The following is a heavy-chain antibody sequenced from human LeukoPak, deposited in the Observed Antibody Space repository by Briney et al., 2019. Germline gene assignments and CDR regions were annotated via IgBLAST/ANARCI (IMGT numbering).Heavy chain of an antibody. V-gene: IGHV3-7*01. CDR1: GFTFSSYA. CDR2: IKQDGSEK. CDR3: ARDIYDY. J-gene: IGHJ4*02. Sequence: GGSLRLSCAASGFTFSSYAMSWVRQAPGKGLEWVANIKQDGSEKYYVDSVKGRFTISRDNAKNSLYLQMNSLRAEDTAVYYCARDIYDYWGQGTLVTVSS. D-gene: IGHD2-2*02.